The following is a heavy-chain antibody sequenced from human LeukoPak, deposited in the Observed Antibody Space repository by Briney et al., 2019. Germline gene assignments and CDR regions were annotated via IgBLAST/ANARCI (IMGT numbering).Heavy chain of an antibody. CDR2: ISGSGGST. D-gene: IGHD1-26*01. CDR3: AKGVGAYDDAFDI. CDR1: GFTFSSYA. Sequence: GGSLRLSCAASGFTFSSYAMSWVRQAPGKGLEWVSAISGSGGSTYYADSVKGRFTISRDNSKNTLYLQMNNLRAEDTAVDYCAKGVGAYDDAFDIWGQETMVTVFS. J-gene: IGHJ3*02. V-gene: IGHV3-23*01.